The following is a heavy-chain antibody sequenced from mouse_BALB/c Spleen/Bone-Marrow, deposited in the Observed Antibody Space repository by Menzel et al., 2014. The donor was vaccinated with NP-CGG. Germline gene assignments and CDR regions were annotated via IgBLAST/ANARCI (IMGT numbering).Heavy chain of an antibody. CDR3: ASLYYYGYFDV. V-gene: IGHV4-1*02. CDR2: INPDSSTI. CDR1: GFDFSRYW. J-gene: IGHJ1*01. D-gene: IGHD1-1*01. Sequence: EMHLVESGGGLVQPGGSLKLSCAASGFDFSRYWMSWVRQAPGKGLEWIGEINPDSSTINYTPSLKDKFIISGDNAKNTLYLKMSKVRSEDTALYYCASLYYYGYFDVWGAGTTVTISS.